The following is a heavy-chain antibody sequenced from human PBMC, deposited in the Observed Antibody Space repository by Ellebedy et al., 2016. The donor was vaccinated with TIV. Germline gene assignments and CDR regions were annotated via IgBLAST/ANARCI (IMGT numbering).Heavy chain of an antibody. V-gene: IGHV4-59*01. Sequence: MPSETLSLTCSVSGGSINNYYWTWIRQPPGQGLEWIGDIHHSGTSHIHPSLKSRVTLSVDTSKNQFSLYMTSVTAADTATYYCARDLGRYGMDVWGQGTTVTVSS. J-gene: IGHJ6*02. CDR1: GGSINNYY. CDR3: ARDLGRYGMDV. CDR2: IHHSGTS.